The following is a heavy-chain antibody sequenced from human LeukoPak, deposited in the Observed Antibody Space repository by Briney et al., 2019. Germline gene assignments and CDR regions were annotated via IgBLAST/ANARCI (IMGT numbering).Heavy chain of an antibody. D-gene: IGHD6-13*01. V-gene: IGHV4-34*01. CDR1: GGSFSDYY. CDR3: ARGIATRRQSYYYYMDV. Sequence: SETLSLTCAVYGGSFSDYYWRWIRQPPGKGLEWSGEINHSGSNNYNPSLKSPVTISVDTSKNQFSLKLSSVTAADTAVYYCARGIATRRQSYYYYMDVWGKGTTVTVSS. J-gene: IGHJ6*03. CDR2: INHSGSN.